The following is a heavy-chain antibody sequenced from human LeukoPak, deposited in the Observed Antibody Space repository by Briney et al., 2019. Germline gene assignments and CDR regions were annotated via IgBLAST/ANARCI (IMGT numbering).Heavy chain of an antibody. V-gene: IGHV3-74*01. J-gene: IGHJ3*02. CDR1: GFTFSNYW. D-gene: IGHD1-26*01. CDR2: INTDGTRT. CDR3: VRVRVGSGGFDI. Sequence: PGGSLRLSCAASGFTFSNYWMHWVRQAPGRGLVWVSRINTDGTRTSYADSVKGRFTISREDAKNSLYLQMNRLRPGDTAVYYCVRVRVGSGGFDIWGQGTVVTVSS.